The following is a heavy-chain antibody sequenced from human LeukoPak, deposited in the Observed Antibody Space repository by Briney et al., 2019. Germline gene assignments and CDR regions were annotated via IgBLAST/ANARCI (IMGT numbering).Heavy chain of an antibody. Sequence: GASVKVSCKASGYTFTDYYLHWVRQAPGQGLEWMGWINPNSGGTNYAQTFQGRVTMTRDTSITTAYMELSRLRSDDTAVYYCARDGGTNCTNGVCYIRSYYYYGMDVWGQGTTVTVSS. CDR2: INPNSGGT. D-gene: IGHD2-8*01. CDR3: ARDGGTNCTNGVCYIRSYYYYGMDV. J-gene: IGHJ6*02. CDR1: GYTFTDYY. V-gene: IGHV1-2*02.